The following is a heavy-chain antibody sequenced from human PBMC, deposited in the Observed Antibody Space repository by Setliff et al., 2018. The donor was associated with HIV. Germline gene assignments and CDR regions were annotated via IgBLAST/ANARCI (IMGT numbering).Heavy chain of an antibody. D-gene: IGHD6-13*01. V-gene: IGHV1-2*02. J-gene: IGHJ4*02. Sequence: ASVKVSCKASGDAFTDYYIHWVRQAPGQGLEWMGWINPNSGGTNYAQKFQGRVTMTTDTSTSAAYLELSNLRSEDTAIYYCLRRATAAEVFDYWGQGTLVTVSS. CDR1: GDAFTDYY. CDR2: INPNSGGT. CDR3: LRRATAAEVFDY.